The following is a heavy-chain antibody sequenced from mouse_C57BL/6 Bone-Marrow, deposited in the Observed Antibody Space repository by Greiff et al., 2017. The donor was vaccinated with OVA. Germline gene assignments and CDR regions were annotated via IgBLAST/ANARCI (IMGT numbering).Heavy chain of an antibody. CDR2: INSDGGST. CDR3: ARCITTVVARGYYFDY. J-gene: IGHJ2*01. Sequence: EVMLVESGGGLVQPGESLKLSCESNEYEFPSHDMSWVRKTPEKRLELVAAINSDGGSTYYPDTMESRFIISRDNTKKTLYLQMSSLRSEDTALYYCARCITTVVARGYYFDYWGQGTTLTVSS. D-gene: IGHD1-1*01. V-gene: IGHV5-2*03. CDR1: EYEFPSHD.